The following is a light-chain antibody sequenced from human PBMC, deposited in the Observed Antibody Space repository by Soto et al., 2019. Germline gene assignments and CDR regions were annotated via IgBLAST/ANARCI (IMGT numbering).Light chain of an antibody. CDR1: SNDLGSYDL. CDR2: EAT. Sequence: QSALTQPAAVSGSPGQSITISCTGTSNDLGSYDLVSWYQQHPGKTPKLIIYEATKWPSGVSNRLSGSKSGKTASLTISGLQTEDEADYYCCSYATNRILIFGGGTQLTVL. CDR3: CSYATNRILI. J-gene: IGLJ2*01. V-gene: IGLV2-23*01.